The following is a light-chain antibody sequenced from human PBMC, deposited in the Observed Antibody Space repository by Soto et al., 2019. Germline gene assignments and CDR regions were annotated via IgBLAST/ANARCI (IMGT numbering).Light chain of an antibody. J-gene: IGLJ1*01. CDR2: NNN. CDR3: AAWDDSLNGFYV. CDR1: SSNNGSNT. Sequence: QSVLTQPPSTSGTPGQRVTISFSGSSSNNGSNTVNWYQQLPGTAPKLLIYNNNQRPSGVPDRISGSKSGTSASLAIGGLQSEDEADYYFAAWDDSLNGFYVFGTGTKVTVL. V-gene: IGLV1-44*01.